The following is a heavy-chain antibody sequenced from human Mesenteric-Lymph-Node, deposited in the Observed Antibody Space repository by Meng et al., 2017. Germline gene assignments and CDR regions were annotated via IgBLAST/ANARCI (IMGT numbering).Heavy chain of an antibody. V-gene: IGHV1-2*06. CDR1: GYTFTDYY. CDR2: INPNSGST. CDR3: ARSMIVPQGDAFDI. Sequence: ASVKVSCKASGYTFTDYYIHWGRQAPGQGREWRGRINPNSGSTNYPQTCQGRVTMTRDTSISTAYMEVGRMESDDTAVYYCARSMIVPQGDAFDIWGQGTMVTVSS. J-gene: IGHJ3*02. D-gene: IGHD3-22*01.